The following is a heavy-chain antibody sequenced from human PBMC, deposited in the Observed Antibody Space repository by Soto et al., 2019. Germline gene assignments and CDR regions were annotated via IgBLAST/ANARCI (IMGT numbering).Heavy chain of an antibody. CDR2: ISSSSSYI. V-gene: IGHV3-21*01. CDR1: GFTFSSYS. D-gene: IGHD3-16*01. J-gene: IGHJ5*02. Sequence: EVQLVESGGSLVKPGGSLRLSCAASGFTFSSYSMNWVRQAPGKGLEWVSSISSSSSYIYYADSVKGRFTISRDNAKNSLYLQMNSLRAEDTAVYYCARDLGADGSGSYALLFDPWGQGTLVTVSS. CDR3: ARDLGADGSGSYALLFDP.